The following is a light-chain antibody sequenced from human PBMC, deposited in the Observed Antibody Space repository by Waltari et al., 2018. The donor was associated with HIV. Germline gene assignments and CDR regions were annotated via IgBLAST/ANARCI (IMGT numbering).Light chain of an antibody. J-gene: IGLJ1*01. Sequence: QSALTQPASVSGSPGQSITISCTGTSSDVGGYNYVSWYQHHPGKAPKLLIYEVSNRPSGVSNRFSGSKSDNTASLTISGLQAEDEADYYCSSYTSYYTYVFGSGTEVTVL. CDR2: EVS. CDR3: SSYTSYYTYV. CDR1: SSDVGGYNY. V-gene: IGLV2-14*01.